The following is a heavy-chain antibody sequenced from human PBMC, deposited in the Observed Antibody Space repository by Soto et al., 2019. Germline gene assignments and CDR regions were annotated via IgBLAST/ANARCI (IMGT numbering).Heavy chain of an antibody. Sequence: QVQLVESGGGLVNPGGSLRLSCAASGFSFSLRYMSWIRQAPGRGLEWVSYISPGGDNIHYADFVKGRFTISRDNPKDSLYLQMNSLRVEDTAVYYCVTETQWYFDDWGQGTRVTVSS. V-gene: IGHV3-11*01. J-gene: IGHJ4*02. CDR1: GFSFSLRY. CDR2: ISPGGDNI. CDR3: VTETQWYFDD. D-gene: IGHD2-8*01.